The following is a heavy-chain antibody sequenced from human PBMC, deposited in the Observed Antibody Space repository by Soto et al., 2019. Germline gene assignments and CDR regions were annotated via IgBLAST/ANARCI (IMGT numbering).Heavy chain of an antibody. V-gene: IGHV1-46*01. J-gene: IGHJ5*02. CDR3: VRGSSIPHFDP. CDR1: GYTFTNYY. CDR2: INLSNGRT. Sequence: ASVKVSCKSSGYTFTNYYMHWVRQAPGQGLEWMGIINLSNGRTTYAQKFQGRVTVTRDTSTSTVYMELSRLRSDDTAVYYCVRGSSIPHFDPSGQAPLVTVSS.